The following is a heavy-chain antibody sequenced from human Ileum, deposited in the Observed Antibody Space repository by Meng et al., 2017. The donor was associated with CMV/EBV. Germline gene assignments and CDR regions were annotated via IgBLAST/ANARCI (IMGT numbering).Heavy chain of an antibody. D-gene: IGHD4-23*01. Sequence: ASVKVSCKASGYTFTSHWMHWLRQSPGQGLEWMAVIHPTGHITTYAQKFQGRLTVTTDTSTSTVYMELNSLRSEDTAIYYCARDHSNANSLWFEPWGQGTLVTVSS. V-gene: IGHV1-46*01. CDR2: IHPTGHIT. CDR3: ARDHSNANSLWFEP. CDR1: GYTFTSHW. J-gene: IGHJ5*02.